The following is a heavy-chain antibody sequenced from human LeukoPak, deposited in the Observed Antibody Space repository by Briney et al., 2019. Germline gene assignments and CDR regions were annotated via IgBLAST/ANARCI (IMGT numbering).Heavy chain of an antibody. CDR3: ARGAPRDGYNLADY. J-gene: IGHJ4*02. CDR2: ISYDGSNK. D-gene: IGHD5-24*01. Sequence: GRSLRLSCAASGFTFSSYAMHWVRQAPGKGLEWVAVISYDGSNKYYADSVKGRFIISRDNSKNTLYLQMNSLRAEDTAVYYCARGAPRDGYNLADYWGQGTLVTVSS. CDR1: GFTFSSYA. V-gene: IGHV3-30*04.